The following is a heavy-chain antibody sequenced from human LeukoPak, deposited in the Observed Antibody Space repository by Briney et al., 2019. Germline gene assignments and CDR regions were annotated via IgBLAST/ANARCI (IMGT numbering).Heavy chain of an antibody. CDR1: GFTFSSYA. V-gene: IGHV3-23*01. D-gene: IGHD5-18*01. Sequence: GGSLRLSCAASGFTFSSYAMSWVRQAPGKGLEWVSVISGSGGSTYYADSVKGRSTIFRDNSKNTLYLQMNSLRAEDTAVYYCARAPDTAMAPYFDYWGQGTLVTVSS. CDR3: ARAPDTAMAPYFDY. J-gene: IGHJ4*02. CDR2: ISGSGGST.